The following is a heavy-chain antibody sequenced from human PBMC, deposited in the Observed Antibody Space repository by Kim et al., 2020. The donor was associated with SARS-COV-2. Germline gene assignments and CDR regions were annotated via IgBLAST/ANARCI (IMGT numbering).Heavy chain of an antibody. J-gene: IGHJ4*02. CDR3: ARTRLRDYYDSSGYYSHLPFAY. CDR1: GGTFSSYA. D-gene: IGHD3-22*01. V-gene: IGHV1-69*04. Sequence: SVKVSCKASGGTFSSYAISWVRQAPGQGLEWMGRIIPILGIANYAQKFQGRVTITADKSTSTAYMELSSLRSEDTAVYYCARTRLRDYYDSSGYYSHLPFAYWGQGTLVTVSS. CDR2: IIPILGIA.